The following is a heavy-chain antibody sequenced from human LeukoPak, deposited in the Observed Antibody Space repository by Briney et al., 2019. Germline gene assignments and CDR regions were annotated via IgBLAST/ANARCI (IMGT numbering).Heavy chain of an antibody. D-gene: IGHD3-3*01. CDR3: ARVDEYYDFWSGYSQPCYFDY. CDR2: IYYSGST. V-gene: IGHV4-59*01. Sequence: SETLSLTCTVSGGSISSYYWSWIRQPPGKGLEWIGYIYYSGSTNYNPSLKSRVTISVDTSKNQFSLKLSSVTAADTAVYYCARVDEYYDFWSGYSQPCYFDYWGQGTLVTVSS. J-gene: IGHJ4*02. CDR1: GGSISSYY.